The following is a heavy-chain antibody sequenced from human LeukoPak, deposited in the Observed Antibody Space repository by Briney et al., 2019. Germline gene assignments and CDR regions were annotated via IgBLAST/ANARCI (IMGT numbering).Heavy chain of an antibody. CDR2: IYSGGST. CDR1: GFIVSSKY. D-gene: IGHD1-26*01. V-gene: IGHV3-66*02. CDR3: ARVDRIVGVTRYFDY. J-gene: IGHJ4*02. Sequence: RGSLRLSCAAAGFIVSSKYMSWVRQAPGKGLEWVSVIYSGGSTYYADSVKGRFTISRDNSKNVLYLQMNSLRGEDSAVYYCARVDRIVGVTRYFDYWGQGSLVTVSS.